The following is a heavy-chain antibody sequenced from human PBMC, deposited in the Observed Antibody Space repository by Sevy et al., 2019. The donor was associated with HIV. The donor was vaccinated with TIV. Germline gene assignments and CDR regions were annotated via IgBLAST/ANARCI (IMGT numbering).Heavy chain of an antibody. J-gene: IGHJ4*02. V-gene: IGHV3-30*09. CDR3: AGDARGDAALPDY. CDR1: GFSFSTYA. Sequence: GGSLRLSCSVSGFSFSTYAMHWVRQAPGKGLEWVAVISSDVIRKYYGASVRGRFAISRDNSNNTLSLQMNSLRIEDTAVYYCAGDARGDAALPDYWGQGTLVTVSS. CDR2: ISSDVIRK. D-gene: IGHD3-16*01.